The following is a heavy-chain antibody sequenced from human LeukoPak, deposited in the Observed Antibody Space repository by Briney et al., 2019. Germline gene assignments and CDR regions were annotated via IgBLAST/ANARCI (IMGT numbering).Heavy chain of an antibody. Sequence: GGSLRLSCAASGFIFSGYGMNWVRQAPGKGLEWVSYISSSGSTIYYADSVKGRFTISRDNAKNSLYLQMNSLRAEDTAVYYCARWGSRDDILEYWGQGTLVTVSS. D-gene: IGHD3-9*01. V-gene: IGHV3-48*04. CDR1: GFIFSGYG. CDR3: ARWGSRDDILEY. CDR2: ISSSGSTI. J-gene: IGHJ4*02.